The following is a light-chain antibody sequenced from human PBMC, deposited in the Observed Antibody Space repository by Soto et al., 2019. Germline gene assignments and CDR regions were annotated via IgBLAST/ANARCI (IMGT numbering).Light chain of an antibody. J-gene: IGKJ1*01. CDR3: QHYNTYPWT. V-gene: IGKV1-17*01. CDR1: QGIRND. Sequence: DIQMTQSPSSLSASVGDRVTITCRASQGIRNDLGWYQQKPGKAPNLLIHKASHLESGVPSRFSDSGSGTEFTLTISSLQPGDFATYYCQHYNTYPWTFGQGTKV. CDR2: KAS.